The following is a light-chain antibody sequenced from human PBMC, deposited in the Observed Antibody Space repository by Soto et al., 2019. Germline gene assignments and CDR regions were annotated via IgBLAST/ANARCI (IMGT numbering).Light chain of an antibody. CDR2: GNS. CDR1: SSNIGAGYD. V-gene: IGLV1-40*01. J-gene: IGLJ3*02. CDR3: QSYDSSLSGWV. Sequence: QAVVTQPPSVSGAPGQRVTISCTGSSSNIGAGYDVHWYQQLPGTAPKLLIYGNSNRPSGVPDRFYGSKSGTSASLAITGLQAEDEADYYCQSYDSSLSGWVFGGGTKVTVL.